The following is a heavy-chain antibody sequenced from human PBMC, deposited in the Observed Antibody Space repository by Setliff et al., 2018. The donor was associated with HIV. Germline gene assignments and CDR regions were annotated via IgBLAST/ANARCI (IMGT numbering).Heavy chain of an antibody. V-gene: IGHV2-5*02. CDR3: VHVSYYRDVYFDA. CDR2: IYWDDDT. J-gene: IGHJ4*01. D-gene: IGHD3-10*01. CDR1: GFSLASIGVG. Sequence: SGPTLVNPTQTLTLTCTVSGFSLASIGVGVGWVRQPPGEGLEWLALIYWDDDTRYNPSLKSRLTITKDTSRNQVDLTVSNMDPVDTATYFCVHVSYYRDVYFDAWGQGVLVTVSS.